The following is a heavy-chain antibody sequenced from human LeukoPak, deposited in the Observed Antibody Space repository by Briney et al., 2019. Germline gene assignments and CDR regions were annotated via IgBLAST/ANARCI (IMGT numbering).Heavy chain of an antibody. CDR3: AKDFFAAAYGGNCLDY. Sequence: GGSLRLSCAASGFTFSSYGMHWVRQAPGKGLEWVAVIWYDGSNKYYADSVKGRFTISRDNSKNTLYLQMNSLRAEDTAVYYCAKDFFAAAYGGNCLDYWGQGTLVTVSS. V-gene: IGHV3-33*06. CDR2: IWYDGSNK. J-gene: IGHJ4*02. CDR1: GFTFSSYG. D-gene: IGHD4-23*01.